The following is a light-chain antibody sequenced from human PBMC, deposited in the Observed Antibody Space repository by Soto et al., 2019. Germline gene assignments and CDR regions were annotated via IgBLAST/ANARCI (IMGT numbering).Light chain of an antibody. CDR1: SSNIGSNY. Sequence: QSVLTQPPSASGTPGQRVTISCSGSSSNIGSNYVYWYQQLPGTVPQLLIYRNSERPSGVPDRFSGSKSGTSASLAISGLRSEDEADYFCEAWDDSLSSVVFGGGTKLTVL. CDR2: RNS. J-gene: IGLJ2*01. V-gene: IGLV1-47*01. CDR3: EAWDDSLSSVV.